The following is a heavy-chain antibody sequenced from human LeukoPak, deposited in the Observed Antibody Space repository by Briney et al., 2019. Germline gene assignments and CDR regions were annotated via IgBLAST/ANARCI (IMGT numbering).Heavy chain of an antibody. D-gene: IGHD3-10*01. J-gene: IGHJ6*03. CDR2: IKQDGSEK. CDR1: GFTFSSYW. CDR3: AKEVGTRYYGSGSFYYYYYYMDV. V-gene: IGHV3-7*03. Sequence: GGSLRLSCAASGFTFSSYWMSWVRQAPGKGLEWVANIKQDGSEKYYVDSVKGRFTISRDNAKNSLYLQMNSLRAEDTAVYYCAKEVGTRYYGSGSFYYYYYYMDVWGKGTTVTVSS.